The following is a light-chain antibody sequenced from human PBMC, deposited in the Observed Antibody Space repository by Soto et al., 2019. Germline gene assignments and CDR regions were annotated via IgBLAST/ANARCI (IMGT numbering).Light chain of an antibody. CDR1: QSVSSSY. J-gene: IGKJ1*01. V-gene: IGKV3-20*01. Sequence: EIVLTQSPGTLSLSPGERATLSCRARQSVSSSYLAWYQQKPGQAPRLLIYGASSRATGIPDRFSGSGSGTDLTLTISRLEPEDFAVYYCQQYGSSPGWTFGQGTKVEIK. CDR2: GAS. CDR3: QQYGSSPGWT.